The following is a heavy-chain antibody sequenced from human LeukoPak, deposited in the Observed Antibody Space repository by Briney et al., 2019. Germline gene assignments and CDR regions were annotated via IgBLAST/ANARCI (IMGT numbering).Heavy chain of an antibody. CDR2: IHNSGST. CDR3: VRGRGMAPQY. Sequence: SETLSLTCTVSGGSISSSSYYWGWIRQPPGKGLEWIGCIHNSGSTNYNPSLKSRVTISLDTSKNQFSLKLSSVTAADTAVYYCVRGRGMAPQYWGQGTLVTVSS. J-gene: IGHJ4*02. D-gene: IGHD6-13*01. V-gene: IGHV4-61*05. CDR1: GGSISSSSYY.